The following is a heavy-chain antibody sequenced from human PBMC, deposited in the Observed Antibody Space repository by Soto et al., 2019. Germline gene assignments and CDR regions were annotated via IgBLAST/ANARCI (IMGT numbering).Heavy chain of an antibody. V-gene: IGHV4-31*03. CDR1: GGSISSGGYY. CDR3: ARDRFGELFHGMDV. D-gene: IGHD3-10*01. CDR2: IYYSGST. J-gene: IGHJ6*02. Sequence: PSETLSLTCTVSGGSISSGGYYWSWIRQHPGKGLEWIGYIYYSGSTYYNPSLKSRVTISVDTSKNQFSLKLSSVTAADTAVYYCARDRFGELFHGMDVWGQGTTVTVSS.